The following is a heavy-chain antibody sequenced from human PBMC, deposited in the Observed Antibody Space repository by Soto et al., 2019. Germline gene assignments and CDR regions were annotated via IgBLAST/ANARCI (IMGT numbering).Heavy chain of an antibody. V-gene: IGHV1-2*02. D-gene: IGHD1-1*01. CDR3: AREPATAKPEGVDF. Sequence: ASVKVSCQASGYTFSDYYIHWVRQAPGQGLEWMGWINPNSGGTKYAPKFQGGVTMTRDTSITTAYMELSRLRSGDTAVYYCAREPATAKPEGVDFWGQGTLVIVSS. CDR1: GYTFSDYY. CDR2: INPNSGGT. J-gene: IGHJ4*02.